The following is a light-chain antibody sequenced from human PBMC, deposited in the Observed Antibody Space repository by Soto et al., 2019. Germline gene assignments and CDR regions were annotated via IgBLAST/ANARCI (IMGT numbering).Light chain of an antibody. CDR3: SSYTISSTLKV. J-gene: IGLJ2*01. CDR2: DVS. V-gene: IGLV2-14*01. CDR1: SSDVGGYNY. Sequence: QSALTQPASVSGSPGQSITISCTGTSSDVGGYNYVSWYQQHPGKAPKLMIYDVSNRPSGVSNRFSGSKSGNTASLTISGLQAEDEADYYCSSYTISSTLKVFGGGTKVTVL.